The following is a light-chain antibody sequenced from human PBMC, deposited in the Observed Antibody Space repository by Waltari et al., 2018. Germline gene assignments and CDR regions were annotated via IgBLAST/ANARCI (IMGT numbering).Light chain of an antibody. CDR2: DAS. J-gene: IGKJ3*01. V-gene: IGKV3-11*01. CDR3: QQRSNWPVT. CDR1: QSVNRY. Sequence: EIVLTQSPATLSLSPGQRATLSCRASQSVNRYLAWYQQKPGQAPRLLIYDASNRATGIPARFSGSGSGKDFTLTISSLESEDFTVYYCQQRSNWPVTFGPGTRVDIK.